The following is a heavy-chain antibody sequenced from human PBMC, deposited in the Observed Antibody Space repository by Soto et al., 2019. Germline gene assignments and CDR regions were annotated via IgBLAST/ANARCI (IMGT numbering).Heavy chain of an antibody. Sequence: QLVLQESGPGLVKSSETLSLTCSVSGGSISSSSYYWNWIRQSPGKGLEWIGSVYYSGTTYYNPSLKGRVTISVDTYNQFSLRLSSVTAADTAYYFCVRRPMIGPVAENAFDIWGQGTRVTVSS. V-gene: IGHV4-39*01. D-gene: IGHD6-19*01. CDR3: VRRPMIGPVAENAFDI. CDR2: VYYSGTT. CDR1: GGSISSSSYY. J-gene: IGHJ3*02.